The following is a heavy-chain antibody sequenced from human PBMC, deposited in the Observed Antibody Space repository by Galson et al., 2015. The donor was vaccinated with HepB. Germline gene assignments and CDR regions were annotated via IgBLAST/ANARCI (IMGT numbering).Heavy chain of an antibody. V-gene: IGHV1-18*01. CDR3: TRLRRYCTSTGCYMFVDY. CDR1: GYTFTNYA. CDR2: ISAYSGNT. D-gene: IGHD2-2*02. J-gene: IGHJ4*02. Sequence: SVKVSCKASGYTFTNYAVTWVRQAPGQGLEWMGWISAYSGNTDFAQNLQGRVTMTTDTSTSTAYMKLRSLRSDDTAVYYCTRLRRYCTSTGCYMFVDYWGQGTLVTVSS.